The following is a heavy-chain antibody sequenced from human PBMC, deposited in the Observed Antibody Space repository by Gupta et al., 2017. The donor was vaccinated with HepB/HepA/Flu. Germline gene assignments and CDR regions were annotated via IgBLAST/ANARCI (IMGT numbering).Heavy chain of an antibody. D-gene: IGHD3-3*01. Sequence: EIQLLESGGGLVQPGGSMRLSCDVYGFTSTRHAMSWVRQAPGKGLEWVSGIGTDLKTHYSESVRGRFTISRDNSKNTLYLQMNSLRAEDTAVYYCAKDLYFWSAMDVWGKGTTVTVSS. V-gene: IGHV3-23*01. CDR3: AKDLYFWSAMDV. CDR2: IGTDLKT. J-gene: IGHJ6*03. CDR1: GFTSTRHA.